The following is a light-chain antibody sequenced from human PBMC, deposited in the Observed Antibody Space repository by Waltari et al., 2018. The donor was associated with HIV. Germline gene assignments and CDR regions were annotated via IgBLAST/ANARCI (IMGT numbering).Light chain of an antibody. CDR2: DVS. CDR1: SSDVGGYNY. Sequence: QSALTQPASVSGSPGQSITISCTGTSSDVGGYNYVPWYQPHPGKAPKLMIYDVSNRPSGVYNRFSGSKSGNTASLTISGLQAEDEADYYCSSYTSSSTLVFGGGTKLTVL. V-gene: IGLV2-14*03. J-gene: IGLJ2*01. CDR3: SSYTSSSTLV.